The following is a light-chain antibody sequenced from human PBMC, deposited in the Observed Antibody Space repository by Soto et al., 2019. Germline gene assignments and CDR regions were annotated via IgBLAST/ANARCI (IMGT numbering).Light chain of an antibody. Sequence: QSALTQPASVSGSPGQSITISCTGTSSDVGSYNLVSWYQQHPGKAPKLMIYEGSKRPSGVSNRFSGSKSGNTASLTISGLPAEDEADYHCCSYAGSRGVFGGGTKLTVL. CDR2: EGS. CDR3: CSYAGSRGV. J-gene: IGLJ3*02. V-gene: IGLV2-23*01. CDR1: SSDVGSYNL.